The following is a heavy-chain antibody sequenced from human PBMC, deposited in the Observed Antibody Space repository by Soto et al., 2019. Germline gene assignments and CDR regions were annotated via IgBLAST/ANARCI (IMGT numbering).Heavy chain of an antibody. CDR1: GGSINSDNW. CDR3: ARLSASSKLRGVVIN. Sequence: QVHLQESGPDLVRPSETLSLTCSFFGGSINSDNWWSWVRQTPGKGLEWIGEIYHSGNTNYNPSLKSRVTISVDKSKNQFSLKVTSVTAADTALYFCARLSASSKLRGVVINWGQGTLVTVSS. V-gene: IGHV4-4*02. D-gene: IGHD3-10*01. CDR2: IYHSGNT. J-gene: IGHJ4*02.